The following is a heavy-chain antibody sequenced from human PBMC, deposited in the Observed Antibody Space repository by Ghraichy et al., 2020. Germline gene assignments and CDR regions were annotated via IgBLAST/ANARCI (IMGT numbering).Heavy chain of an antibody. V-gene: IGHV4-34*01. D-gene: IGHD2-2*01. J-gene: IGHJ6*02. CDR3: ARRRHADYYYYYGMDV. CDR1: GGSFSGYY. CDR2: INHSGST. Sequence: SETLSLTCAVYGGSFSGYYWSWIRQPPGKGLEWIGEINHSGSTNYNPSLKSRVTISVDTSKNQFSLKLSSVTAADTAVYYCARRRHADYYYYYGMDVWGQGTTVTVSS.